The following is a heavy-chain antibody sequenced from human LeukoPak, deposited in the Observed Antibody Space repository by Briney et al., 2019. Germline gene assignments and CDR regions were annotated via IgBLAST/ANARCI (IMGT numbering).Heavy chain of an antibody. CDR1: GFTFSSYA. CDR2: ISSSGSTI. J-gene: IGHJ4*02. CDR3: ARGDISSGYYFDY. V-gene: IGHV3-48*04. Sequence: GALRLSCAASGFTFSSYAMTWVRQAPGKGLEWVSYISSSGSTIYYADSVKGRFTISRDNAKNSLYLQMNSLRAEDTAVYYCARGDISSGYYFDYWGQGTLVTVSS. D-gene: IGHD3-22*01.